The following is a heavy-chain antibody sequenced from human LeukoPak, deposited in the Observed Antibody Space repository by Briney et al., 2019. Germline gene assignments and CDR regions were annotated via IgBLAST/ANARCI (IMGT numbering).Heavy chain of an antibody. V-gene: IGHV4-39*01. CDR1: GCIIVSGTYY. CDR2: IHRSGST. CDR3: AGHRGGYKKFGS. Sequence: SETLSLTCTVSGCIIVSGTYYWVWVRQPPGKAPVWIGNIHRSGSTSYKPSFQSPVTLSLDTSKNQFFLKFTPLTAADAAFYLRAGHRGGYKKFGSWGQGTLVTVSA. J-gene: IGHJ4*02. D-gene: IGHD5-12*01.